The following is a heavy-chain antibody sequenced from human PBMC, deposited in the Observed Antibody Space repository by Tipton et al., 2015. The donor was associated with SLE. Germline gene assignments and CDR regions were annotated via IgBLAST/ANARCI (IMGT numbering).Heavy chain of an antibody. V-gene: IGHV4-34*01. CDR2: INHSGST. CDR3: ARDSSSPGFDL. J-gene: IGHJ2*01. Sequence: TLSLTCAVYGGSFSGYYWSWIRQPPGKGLEWIGEINHSGSTNYNPSLKSRVTISVDTSKYQFSLKLSSVTAADTAVYYCARDSSSPGFDLWGRGTLVTVSS. D-gene: IGHD6-13*01. CDR1: GGSFSGYY.